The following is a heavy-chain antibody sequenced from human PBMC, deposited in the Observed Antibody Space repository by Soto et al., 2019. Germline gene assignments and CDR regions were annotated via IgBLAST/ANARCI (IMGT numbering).Heavy chain of an antibody. CDR2: ISHSGST. CDR3: ARGSQAIVVVPAATYYYYGMDV. V-gene: IGHV4-34*01. CDR1: GGSFSGYY. J-gene: IGHJ6*02. D-gene: IGHD2-2*01. Sequence: SETLSLTCAVYGGSFSGYYWSWIRQPPGKGLEWIGEISHSGSTNYNPSLKSRVTISVDTSKNQFSLKLSSVTAVDTAVYYCARGSQAIVVVPAATYYYYGMDVWGQGTTVTVSS.